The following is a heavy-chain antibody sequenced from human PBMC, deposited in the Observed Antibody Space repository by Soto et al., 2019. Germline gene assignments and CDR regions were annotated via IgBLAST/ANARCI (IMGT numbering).Heavy chain of an antibody. J-gene: IGHJ6*04. V-gene: IGHV5-51*01. D-gene: IGHD2-2*03. CDR1: GYSFTSYW. CDR3: ARVDIVVVRAARDDYFYYYCMDV. CDR2: IYPGDSDT. Sequence: GESLKISCKGSGYSFTSYWIGWVRQMPGKGLEWMGIIYPGDSDTRYSPSFQGQVTISADKSISTAYLQWSSLKASDTAMYYCARVDIVVVRAARDDYFYYYCMDVWAKRTTVTVSS.